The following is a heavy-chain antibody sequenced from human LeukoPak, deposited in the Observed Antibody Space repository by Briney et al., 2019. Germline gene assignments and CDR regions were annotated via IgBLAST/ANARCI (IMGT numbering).Heavy chain of an antibody. CDR2: ISKDGSNE. Sequence: PGRSLRLSCAASGFTFSSYGLHWVRQAPGKGLECVAVISKDGSNEHYADPGKGRFTISRDNSKNTLYLQMNSLRTEDTAVYYCVRDRGDGYNQIDCWGQGTLVTVSS. J-gene: IGHJ4*02. CDR3: VRDRGDGYNQIDC. CDR1: GFTFSSYG. D-gene: IGHD5-24*01. V-gene: IGHV3-30*04.